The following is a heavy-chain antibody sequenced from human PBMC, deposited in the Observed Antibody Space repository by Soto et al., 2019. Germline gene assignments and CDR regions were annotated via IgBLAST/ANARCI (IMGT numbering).Heavy chain of an antibody. D-gene: IGHD6-6*01. CDR1: GGSISSSSYY. J-gene: IGHJ4*02. CDR2: IYYSGST. CDR3: ARRRIAARHYFDY. Sequence: PSETLSLTCTASGGSISSSSYYWGWIRQPPGKGLEWIGSIYYSGSTYYNPSLKSRVTISVDTSKNQFSLKLSSVTAADTAVYYCARRRIAARHYFDYWGQGTLVTVSS. V-gene: IGHV4-39*01.